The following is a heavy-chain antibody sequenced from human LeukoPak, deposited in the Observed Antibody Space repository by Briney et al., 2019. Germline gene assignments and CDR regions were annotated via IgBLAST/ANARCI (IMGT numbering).Heavy chain of an antibody. CDR1: GYSISSGYY. Sequence: SETRSLTCAVSGYSISSGYYWGWMRLPPGKGLEWSGSISHSGTTYYNPSRKSRVTISLDTSKNQFSMTLSSVTAADTAVYYCERPTSGWFTDAFDIWGKGTMVTASS. J-gene: IGHJ3*02. CDR3: ERPTSGWFTDAFDI. D-gene: IGHD6-19*01. V-gene: IGHV4-38-2*01. CDR2: ISHSGTT.